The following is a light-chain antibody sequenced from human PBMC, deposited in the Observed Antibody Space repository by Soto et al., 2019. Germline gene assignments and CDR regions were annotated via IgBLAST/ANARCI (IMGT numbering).Light chain of an antibody. V-gene: IGKV1-5*01. J-gene: IGKJ1*01. CDR3: QQYSSFSPS. Sequence: DIQMTQSPSTLSAYVGDTVTITCRASQSISTWLAWYQQKPGKAPDLLISDVSSLESGVPSRFSGRGSGTEFALTISSLQPDDFATYYGQQYSSFSPSFGQGTKVEIK. CDR2: DVS. CDR1: QSISTW.